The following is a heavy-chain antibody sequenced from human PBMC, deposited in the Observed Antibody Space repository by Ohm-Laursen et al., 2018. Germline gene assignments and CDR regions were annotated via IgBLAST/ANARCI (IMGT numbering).Heavy chain of an antibody. V-gene: IGHV4-59*01. CDR2: IYNGAIT. Sequence: TLSLTCTVSGRSMDNNYWTWLRQSPGKGLEWIGYIYNGAITKYNPSLESRVSISADTSKNQFSLKLTSVTAADTALYFCARQEAESHFDFWGRGTLVTVSS. CDR1: GRSMDNNY. J-gene: IGHJ2*01. CDR3: ARQEAESHFDF. D-gene: IGHD3-10*01.